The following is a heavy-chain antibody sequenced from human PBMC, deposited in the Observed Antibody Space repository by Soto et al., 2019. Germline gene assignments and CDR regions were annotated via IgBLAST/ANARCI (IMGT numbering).Heavy chain of an antibody. CDR1: GGTFSSYA. CDR3: AKSLAAAGPGDSYYYYGMDV. V-gene: IGHV1-69*13. Sequence: SVKVSCKASGGTFSSYAISWVRQAPGQGLEWMGGIIPIFGTANYAQKFQGRVTITADESTSTAYMELSSLRSEDTAVYYCAKSLAAAGPGDSYYYYGMDVWGQGTTVTVSS. D-gene: IGHD6-13*01. CDR2: IIPIFGTA. J-gene: IGHJ6*02.